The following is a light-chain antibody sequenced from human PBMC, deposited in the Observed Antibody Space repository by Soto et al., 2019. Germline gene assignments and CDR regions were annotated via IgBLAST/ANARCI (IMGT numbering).Light chain of an antibody. V-gene: IGKV3-15*01. J-gene: IGKJ1*01. CDR1: QSVSSN. Sequence: VYRRERPPVPGRASQSVSSNLAWYQQKPGQAPRLLIYGASTRATGIPARFSGSGSGTEFTLTISSLQSQDFAVYYCQQYDTWPRTFGQGTKVE. CDR3: QQYDTWPRT. CDR2: GAS.